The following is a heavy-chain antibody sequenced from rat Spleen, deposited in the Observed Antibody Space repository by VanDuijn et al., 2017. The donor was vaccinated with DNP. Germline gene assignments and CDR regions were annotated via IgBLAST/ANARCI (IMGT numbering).Heavy chain of an antibody. CDR2: ITSSGGST. CDR3: AKDYHFYAMDA. V-gene: IGHV5-31*01. Sequence: EVQLVESGGGLVQPGRSLKLSCAASGFTFSSFWMTWIRQVPGKGLEWVASITSSGGSTYYPDSVKGRFTISRDNAKNTLYLQMNSLRSEDTATYYCAKDYHFYAMDAWGQGTSVTVSS. J-gene: IGHJ4*01. CDR1: GFTFSSFW.